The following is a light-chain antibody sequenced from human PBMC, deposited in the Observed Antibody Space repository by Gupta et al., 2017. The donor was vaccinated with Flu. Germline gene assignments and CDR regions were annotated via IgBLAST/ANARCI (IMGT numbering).Light chain of an antibody. CDR2: EVS. CDR3: SSYRGSTTLHYV. CDR1: RSDVGSYNY. V-gene: IGLV2-14*01. Sequence: QSALTQPASVSGSPEQSITISCTGTRSDVGSYNYVSWYQLHPGKAPKVMIYEVSNRPSGVSNRFSGSKSGNTASLTISGLQAEDEGDYYCSSYRGSTTLHYVFGTGTKVTVL. J-gene: IGLJ1*01.